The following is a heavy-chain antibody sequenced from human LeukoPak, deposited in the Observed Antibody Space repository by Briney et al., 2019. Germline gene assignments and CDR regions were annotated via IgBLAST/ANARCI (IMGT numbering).Heavy chain of an antibody. J-gene: IGHJ4*02. CDR2: ISGSGGST. CDR3: ARRVYDSSGPGFDY. Sequence: GGSLRLSCAASGFTFSSYAMSWVRQAPGKGLEWVSAISGSGGSTYYADSVKGRFTISRDNSNNTLYLQMNSLRTEDTAVYYCARRVYDSSGPGFDYWGQGTLVTVSS. V-gene: IGHV3-23*01. CDR1: GFTFSSYA. D-gene: IGHD3-22*01.